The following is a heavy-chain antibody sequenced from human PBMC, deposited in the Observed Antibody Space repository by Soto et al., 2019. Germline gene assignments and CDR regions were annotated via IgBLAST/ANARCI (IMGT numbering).Heavy chain of an antibody. V-gene: IGHV1-18*04. J-gene: IGHJ4*02. CDR3: ARDLDGSGSYYTNY. CDR2: ISPYKGNT. Sequence: ASVKVSCKASGFSFTSSGFNWVRQAPGQGLEWMGWISPYKGNTYYAQRLQGRVTMTTDTSTSTAYMELRSLRSDDTAVYFCARDLDGSGSYYTNYWGQGTLVTVSS. CDR1: GFSFTSSG. D-gene: IGHD3-10*01.